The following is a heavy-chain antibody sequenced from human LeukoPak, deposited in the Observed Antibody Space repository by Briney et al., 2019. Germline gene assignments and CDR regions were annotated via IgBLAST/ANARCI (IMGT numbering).Heavy chain of an antibody. V-gene: IGHV3-23*01. D-gene: IGHD3-22*01. J-gene: IGHJ4*02. CDR3: AKDPLYDSSKEHYFDY. CDR2: ISGSGGST. Sequence: GGSLRLSCAASGFTFSGYAMSWVRQAPGKGLEWVSAISGSGGSTYYADSVKGRFTISRDNSKNTLYLQMNSLRAEDTAVYYCAKDPLYDSSKEHYFDYWGQGTLVTVSS. CDR1: GFTFSGYA.